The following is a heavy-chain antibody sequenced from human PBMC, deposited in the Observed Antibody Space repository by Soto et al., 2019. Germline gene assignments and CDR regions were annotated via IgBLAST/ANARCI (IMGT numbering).Heavy chain of an antibody. D-gene: IGHD2-2*01. CDR1: GFTFSSYG. Sequence: GGSLRLSCAASGFTFSSYGMHWVRQAPGKGLEWVAVISYDGSNKYYADSVKGRFTISRDNSKNTLYLQMNSLRAEDTAVYYCAKGGYCSSTSCSLVHWGQGTLVTVSS. CDR3: AKGGYCSSTSCSLVH. CDR2: ISYDGSNK. V-gene: IGHV3-30*18. J-gene: IGHJ4*02.